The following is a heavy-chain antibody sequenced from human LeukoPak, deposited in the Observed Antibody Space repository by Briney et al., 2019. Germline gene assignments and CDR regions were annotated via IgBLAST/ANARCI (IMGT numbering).Heavy chain of an antibody. V-gene: IGHV1-18*01. J-gene: IGHJ4*02. D-gene: IGHD2-8*01. CDR1: GYTFSSYG. CDR2: ISVYSGNT. CDR3: ARDANGVLGDY. Sequence: ASVKVSCKASGYTFSSYGISWVRQAPGQGLKWMGWISVYSGNTNYAQRLQGRVTMTTDTSTSTAYMELRSLRSDDTAVYYCARDANGVLGDYWGQGTLVTVSS.